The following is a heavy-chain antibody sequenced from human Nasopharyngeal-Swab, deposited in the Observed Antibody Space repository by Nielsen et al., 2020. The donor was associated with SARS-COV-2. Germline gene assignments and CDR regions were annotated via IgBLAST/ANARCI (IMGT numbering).Heavy chain of an antibody. CDR1: GFTFSTYA. CDR3: AKRDDYYESSGLGD. Sequence: GESLKISCAASGFTFSTYAMYWVRQPPAKGLEWVSIISGSGGSTYYADSVKGRFTISRDNPKNTLYLQMNSLRAEDTAVYYCAKRDDYYESSGLGDWGQGTLVTVSS. D-gene: IGHD3-22*01. CDR2: ISGSGGST. J-gene: IGHJ4*02. V-gene: IGHV3-23*01.